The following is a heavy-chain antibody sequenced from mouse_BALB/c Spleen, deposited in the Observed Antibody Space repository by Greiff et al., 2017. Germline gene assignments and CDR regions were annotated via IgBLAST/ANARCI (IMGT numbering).Heavy chain of an antibody. CDR1: GFTFSSFG. J-gene: IGHJ4*01. D-gene: IGHD1-2*01. CDR2: ISSGSSTI. Sequence: EVKLMESGGGLVQPGGSRKLSCAASGFTFSSFGMHWVRQAPEKGLEWVAYISSGSSTIYYADTVKGRFTISRDNPKNTLFLQMTSLRSEDTAMYYCARHEFITTAMAMDYWGQGTSVTVSS. CDR3: ARHEFITTAMAMDY. V-gene: IGHV5-17*02.